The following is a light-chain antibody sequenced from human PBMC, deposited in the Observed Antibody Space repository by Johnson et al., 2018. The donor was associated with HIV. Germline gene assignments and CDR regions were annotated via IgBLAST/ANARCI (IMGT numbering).Light chain of an antibody. CDR1: SSNIGNTY. V-gene: IGLV1-51*02. J-gene: IGLJ1*01. Sequence: QSVLTQPPSVSAAPGQEVTISCSGSSSNIGNTYVSWYQQLPGTAPKLLIYENSKRPSGIPDRFSVSKSGTSATLGITGLQTGDEADYYCGTWDSSLSTYVFGSWTKVTVL. CDR3: GTWDSSLSTYV. CDR2: ENS.